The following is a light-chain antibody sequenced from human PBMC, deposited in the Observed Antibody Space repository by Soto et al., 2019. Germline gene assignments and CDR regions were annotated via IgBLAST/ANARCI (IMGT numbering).Light chain of an antibody. CDR1: QSVATN. CDR2: DSS. J-gene: IGKJ1*01. Sequence: EVVMTQSPGTLALSPGERATLSCRASQSVATNLAWYQQMPGQAPRLLIYDSSTRATGIPARFSGSGSGTDFTLTISSLQSDDFAVYSCQQYNNWPWTFGQGTKVDI. V-gene: IGKV3D-15*01. CDR3: QQYNNWPWT.